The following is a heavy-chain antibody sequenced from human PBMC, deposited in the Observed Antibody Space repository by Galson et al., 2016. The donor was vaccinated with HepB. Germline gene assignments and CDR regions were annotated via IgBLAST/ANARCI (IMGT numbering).Heavy chain of an antibody. D-gene: IGHD5-12*01. J-gene: IGHJ3*02. CDR1: GDSISSGSSY. CDR2: IYTSGST. CDR3: ALYRASQRPAWNALDI. V-gene: IGHV4-61*02. Sequence: TLSLTCTVSGDSISSGSSYWSWIRQPAGKGLEWIGRIYTSGSTNYNPSLKSRVTISVDTSKNNFSLKLSSVTAADTAMYYCALYRASQRPAWNALDIWGQGTMVTVSS.